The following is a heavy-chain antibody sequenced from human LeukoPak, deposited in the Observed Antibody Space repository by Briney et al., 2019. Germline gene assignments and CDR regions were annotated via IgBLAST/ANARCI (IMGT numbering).Heavy chain of an antibody. CDR3: ARSKEGGYYYYGMDV. CDR1: GGSISSYY. CDR2: IYYSGST. V-gene: IGHV4-59*01. J-gene: IGHJ6*04. Sequence: SETLSLTCTVSGGSISSYYWSWIRQPPGKGLEWIGYIYYSGSTNYNPSLTSRVTISVDTSKNQFSLKLSSVTAADTAVYYCARSKEGGYYYYGMDVWGKGTTVTVSS.